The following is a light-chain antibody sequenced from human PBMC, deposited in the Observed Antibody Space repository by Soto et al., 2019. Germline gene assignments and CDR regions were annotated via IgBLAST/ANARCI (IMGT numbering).Light chain of an antibody. CDR3: VLLYGRAWV. Sequence: QAVVTQEPSLTVSPGGTVTLTCALTTGAVTSDYYPNWFQRKPGQALRTLIYRTSNKHSWTPARFSGSLLGGKAALTLSGVQPEDEADYYCVLLYGRAWVFGGGTKLTVL. V-gene: IGLV7-43*01. J-gene: IGLJ3*02. CDR2: RTS. CDR1: TGAVTSDYY.